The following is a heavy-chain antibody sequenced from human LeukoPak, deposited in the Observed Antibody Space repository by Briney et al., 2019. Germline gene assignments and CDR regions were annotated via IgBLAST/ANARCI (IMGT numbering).Heavy chain of an antibody. CDR2: IKEDGSEK. CDR3: AELGITMIGGV. Sequence: PGGSLRLSCEVSGFMFSTYWMTWVRQAPGKGLEWVANIKEDGSEKYYVDSVKGRFTISRDNAKNSLYLQMNSLRAEDTAVYYCAELGITMIGGVWGKGTTVTISS. V-gene: IGHV3-7*01. J-gene: IGHJ6*04. CDR1: GFMFSTYW. D-gene: IGHD3-10*02.